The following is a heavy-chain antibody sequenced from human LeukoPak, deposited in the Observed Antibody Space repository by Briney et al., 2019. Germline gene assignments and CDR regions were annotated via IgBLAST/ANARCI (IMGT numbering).Heavy chain of an antibody. CDR3: AREVDTQRYCSGGSCYSMHY. Sequence: SVKVSCKASGGTFSSYAISWVRQAPGQGLEWMGGIIPIFGTANYAQKFQGRVTITADESTSTAYMEPSSLRSEDTAVYYCAREVDTQRYCSGGSCYSMHYWGQGTLVTVSS. J-gene: IGHJ4*02. CDR2: IIPIFGTA. CDR1: GGTFSSYA. D-gene: IGHD2-15*01. V-gene: IGHV1-69*13.